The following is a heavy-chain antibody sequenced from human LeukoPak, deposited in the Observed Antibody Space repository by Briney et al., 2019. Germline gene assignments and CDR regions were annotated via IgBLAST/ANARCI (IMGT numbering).Heavy chain of an antibody. V-gene: IGHV4-59*08. CDR2: IYYSGST. Sequence: SETLSLTCTVSGGSISSYYWSWIQQPPGKGLEWIGYIYYSGSTNYNPSLKSRVTISVDTSKNQFSLKLSSVTAADTAVYYCARHDYGDYVVGYWGQGTLVTVSS. CDR1: GGSISSYY. CDR3: ARHDYGDYVVGY. D-gene: IGHD4-17*01. J-gene: IGHJ4*02.